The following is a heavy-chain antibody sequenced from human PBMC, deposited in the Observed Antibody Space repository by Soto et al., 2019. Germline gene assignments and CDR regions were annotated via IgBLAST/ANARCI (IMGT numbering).Heavy chain of an antibody. CDR2: IIPIFGTA. CDR3: ASSVYYYDSSGYYHNWFDP. D-gene: IGHD3-22*01. J-gene: IGHJ5*02. V-gene: IGHV1-69*13. Sequence: SVKVSCKASGGTFSSYAIRWVRQAPGQGLEWMGGIIPIFGTANYAQKFQGRVTITADESTSTAYMELSSLRSEDTAVHYCASSVYYYDSSGYYHNWFDPWGQRTLVNVSS. CDR1: GGTFSSYA.